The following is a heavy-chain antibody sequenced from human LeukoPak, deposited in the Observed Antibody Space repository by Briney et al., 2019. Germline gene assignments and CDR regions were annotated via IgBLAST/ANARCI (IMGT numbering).Heavy chain of an antibody. D-gene: IGHD2-21*02. CDR1: GYTFTSYG. Sequence: ASVKVSCKASGYTFTSYGISWVRQAPGQGLEWMGWISAYNGNTNYAQKLQGRVTMTTDTSTSTAYMELRSLRSDDTAVYYCARDMAYCGGDCSPDDAFDIWGQGTMVTASS. CDR3: ARDMAYCGGDCSPDDAFDI. J-gene: IGHJ3*02. CDR2: ISAYNGNT. V-gene: IGHV1-18*01.